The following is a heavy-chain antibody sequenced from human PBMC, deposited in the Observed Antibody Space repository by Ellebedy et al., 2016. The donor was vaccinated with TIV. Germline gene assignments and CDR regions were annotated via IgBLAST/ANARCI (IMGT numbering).Heavy chain of an antibody. CDR1: GFTFSSYA. J-gene: IGHJ4*01. CDR3: PKGQRVVTAPFDY. Sequence: GESLKISCAASGFTFSSYAMRWVRQAPGKGLEWVSAVSGSGGTTYYADSVTGRFTISRDNSKNTLYLQMNSLRAEDTAVYYCPKGQRVVTAPFDYWGHGTLVTVSS. D-gene: IGHD2-21*02. CDR2: VSGSGGTT. V-gene: IGHV3-23*01.